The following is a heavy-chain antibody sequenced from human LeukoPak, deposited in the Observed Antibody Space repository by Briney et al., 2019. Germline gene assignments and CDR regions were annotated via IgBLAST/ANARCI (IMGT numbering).Heavy chain of an antibody. CDR2: IRYDGSNK. V-gene: IGHV3-30*02. J-gene: IGHJ4*02. D-gene: IGHD2-15*01. CDR3: ATSSSSGYCSGGSCLAVYFDY. CDR1: GFTFSSYG. Sequence: GGSLRLSCAASGFTFSSYGMHWVRQAPGKGLEWVAFIRYDGSNKYYADSVKGRFTISRDNSKNTLYLQMNSLRAEDAAVYYCATSSSSGYCSGGSCLAVYFDYWGQGTLVTVSS.